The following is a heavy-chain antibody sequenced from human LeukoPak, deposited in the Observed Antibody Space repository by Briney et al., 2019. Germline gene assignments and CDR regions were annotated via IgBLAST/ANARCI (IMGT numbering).Heavy chain of an antibody. Sequence: PSETLSLACTVSGGSISSYYWSWIRQPPGKGLEWIGYIYYSGSTNYNPSLKSRVTISVDTSKNQFSLKLSSVTAADTAVYYCARVTGATPNFDYWGQGTLVTVSS. D-gene: IGHD1-26*01. CDR3: ARVTGATPNFDY. CDR1: GGSISSYY. J-gene: IGHJ4*02. V-gene: IGHV4-59*01. CDR2: IYYSGST.